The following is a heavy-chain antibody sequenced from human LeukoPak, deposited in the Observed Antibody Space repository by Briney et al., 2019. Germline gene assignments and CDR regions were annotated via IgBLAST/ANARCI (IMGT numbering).Heavy chain of an antibody. CDR3: AREGDRVATISYYFDY. D-gene: IGHD5-12*01. CDR1: GFTFSSYA. V-gene: IGHV3-30*04. Sequence: GRSLRLSCAASGFTFSSYAMHWARQAPGKGLEWVAVISYDGSNKYYADSVKGRFTISRDNSKNTLYLQMNSLRAEDTAVYYCAREGDRVATISYYFDYWGQGTLVTVSS. CDR2: ISYDGSNK. J-gene: IGHJ4*02.